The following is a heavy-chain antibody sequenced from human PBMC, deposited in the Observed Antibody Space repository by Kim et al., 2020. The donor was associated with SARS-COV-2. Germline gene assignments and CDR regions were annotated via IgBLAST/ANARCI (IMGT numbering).Heavy chain of an antibody. V-gene: IGHV3-30*18. CDR1: GFTFSSYG. CDR3: AKISHPWCSSTSCLHWYFDL. D-gene: IGHD2-2*01. Sequence: GGSLRLSCAASGFTFSSYGMHWVRQAPGKGLEWVAVISYDGSNKYYADSVKGRFTISRDNSKNTLYLQMNSLRAEDTAVYYCAKISHPWCSSTSCLHWYFDLWGRGTLVTVSS. J-gene: IGHJ2*01. CDR2: ISYDGSNK.